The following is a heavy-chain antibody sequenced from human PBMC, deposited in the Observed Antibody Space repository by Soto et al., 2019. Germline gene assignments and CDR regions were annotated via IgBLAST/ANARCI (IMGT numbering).Heavy chain of an antibody. V-gene: IGHV4-34*01. CDR3: ARGPKSYYYGSGSYYTLYYYGMDV. J-gene: IGHJ6*02. Sequence: SETLSLTCAVYGGSFSGYYWSWIRQPPGKGLEWIGEINHSGSTNYNPSLKSRVTISVDTSKNQFSLKLSSVTAADTAVYYCARGPKSYYYGSGSYYTLYYYGMDVWGQGTTVTVSS. D-gene: IGHD3-10*01. CDR2: INHSGST. CDR1: GGSFSGYY.